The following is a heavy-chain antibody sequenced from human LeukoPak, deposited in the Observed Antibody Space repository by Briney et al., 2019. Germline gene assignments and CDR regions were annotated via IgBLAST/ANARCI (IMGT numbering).Heavy chain of an antibody. J-gene: IGHJ4*02. CDR2: ISDDGSNK. CDR3: ARDRSGSYSFDY. CDR1: GFTFSSHG. D-gene: IGHD3-10*01. Sequence: GGSLRLSCAASGFTFSSHGMHWVRQAPGKGLEWVAVISDDGSNKDYADSVKGRFTISRDYSKNTLYLQMNSLRAEDTAVYYCARDRSGSYSFDYWGQGTLVTVSS. V-gene: IGHV3-30-3*01.